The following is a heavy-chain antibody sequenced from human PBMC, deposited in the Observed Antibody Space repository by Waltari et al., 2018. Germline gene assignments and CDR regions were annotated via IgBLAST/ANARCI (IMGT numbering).Heavy chain of an antibody. D-gene: IGHD4-17*01. CDR1: GGSISSYY. V-gene: IGHV4-59*08. J-gene: IGHJ2*01. Sequence: QVQLQESGPGLVKPSETLSLTCTVSGGSISSYYWSWIRQPPGKGLEWIGYIYYSGSTNYNPSLKSRVTISVDTSKNQFSLKLSSVTAADTAVYYCATTTVTTDWYFDLWGRGTLVTVSS. CDR2: IYYSGST. CDR3: ATTTVTTDWYFDL.